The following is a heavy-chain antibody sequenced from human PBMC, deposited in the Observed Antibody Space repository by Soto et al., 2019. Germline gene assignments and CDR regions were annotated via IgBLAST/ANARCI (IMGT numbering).Heavy chain of an antibody. V-gene: IGHV1-2*04. CDR3: ARDVAAADPAVGMDV. D-gene: IGHD6-13*01. CDR2: INPNSGGT. J-gene: IGHJ6*02. Sequence: ASVKVSCKASGYTFTGYYMHWVRQAPGQGLEWMGWINPNSGGTNYAQKFQGWVTMTRDTSISTAYMELSRLRSDDTAVYYCARDVAAADPAVGMDVWGQGTTVTVSS. CDR1: GYTFTGYY.